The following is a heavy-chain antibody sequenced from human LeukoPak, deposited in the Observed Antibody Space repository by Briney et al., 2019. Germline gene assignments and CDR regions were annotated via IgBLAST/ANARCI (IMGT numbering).Heavy chain of an antibody. CDR3: AASITMIDDALDM. D-gene: IGHD3-22*01. CDR2: ISNYGGTT. V-gene: IGHV3-23*01. J-gene: IGHJ3*02. CDR1: GFTFSSKA. Sequence: GGSMKLSCVAYGFTFSSKAMNWVRQAPGKWLEWVSAISNYGGTTLYADSVRGRFIISRDNSKNTLYLQMSSLRVEDTALYYCAASITMIDDALDMWGQGTMITVSS.